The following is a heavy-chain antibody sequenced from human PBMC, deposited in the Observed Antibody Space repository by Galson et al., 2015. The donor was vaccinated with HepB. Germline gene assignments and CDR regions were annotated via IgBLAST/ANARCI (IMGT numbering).Heavy chain of an antibody. CDR1: GFTFSNAW. Sequence: SLRLSCAASGFTFSNAWMSWVRQAPGKGLEWVGRIKSKTDGGTTDYAAPVKGRFSISRDDSENTLYLQMSSLKTEDTAVYYCTTEQRRYSYDSGGYWDAFDMWGQGTMVTLSS. V-gene: IGHV3-15*05. J-gene: IGHJ3*02. CDR3: TTEQRRYSYDSGGYWDAFDM. CDR2: IKSKTDGGTT. D-gene: IGHD3-22*01.